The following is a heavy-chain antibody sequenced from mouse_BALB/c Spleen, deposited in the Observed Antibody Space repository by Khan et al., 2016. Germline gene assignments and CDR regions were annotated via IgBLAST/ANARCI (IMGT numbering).Heavy chain of an antibody. CDR3: ASYRNGRFAY. V-gene: IGHV9-2-1*01. CDR1: GYTFTDYS. D-gene: IGHD2-14*01. CDR2: INTETGES. Sequence: QIQLVQSGPELKKPGETVKISCKASGYTFTDYSMHWVKQAPGKGLKWMGWINTETGESTYADDFKGRFAFSLETSASTAYLQINNLKNEDTATYFCASYRNGRFAYWGQGTLVTVSA. J-gene: IGHJ3*01.